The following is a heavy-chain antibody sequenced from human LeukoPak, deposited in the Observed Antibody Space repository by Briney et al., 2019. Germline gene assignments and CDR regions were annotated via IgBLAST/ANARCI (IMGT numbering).Heavy chain of an antibody. J-gene: IGHJ4*02. Sequence: SVKVSCKASGGTFNNYAISWVRQAPGQGLEWMGWIIPILGTIDYAQKFQGRVTLTADRSTTTAYMELSSLRAEDTAVYYCAKDVDFWSGYYPLFDYWGQGTLVTVSS. V-gene: IGHV1-69*10. CDR3: AKDVDFWSGYYPLFDY. D-gene: IGHD3-3*01. CDR1: GGTFNNYA. CDR2: IIPILGTI.